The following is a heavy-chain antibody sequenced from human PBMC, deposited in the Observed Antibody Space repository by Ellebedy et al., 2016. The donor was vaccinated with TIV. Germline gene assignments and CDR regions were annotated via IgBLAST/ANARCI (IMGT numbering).Heavy chain of an antibody. CDR1: GYSFTSYW. Sequence: KVSCKGSGYSFTSYWISWVRQMPGKGLEWMGRIDPSDSYTNYSPSFQGHVTISADKSISTAYLQWSSLKASDTAMYYCARHGGTTSDYWGQGTLVTVSS. CDR3: ARHGGTTSDY. J-gene: IGHJ4*02. CDR2: IDPSDSYT. V-gene: IGHV5-10-1*01. D-gene: IGHD1-7*01.